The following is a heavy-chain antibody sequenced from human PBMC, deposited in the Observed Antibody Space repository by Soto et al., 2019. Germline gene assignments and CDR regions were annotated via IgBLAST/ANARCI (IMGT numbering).Heavy chain of an antibody. J-gene: IGHJ4*02. Sequence: GESLKISCKGSGYSFTSYWIGWVRQMPGKGLEWMGIIYPGDSDTRYSPSFQGQVTISADKSISTAYLQWSSLKASDTAMYYCAGHSTTRGSYDRLDYWGKGTLVTVCS. CDR1: GYSFTSYW. CDR3: AGHSTTRGSYDRLDY. CDR2: IYPGDSDT. V-gene: IGHV5-51*01. D-gene: IGHD1-26*01.